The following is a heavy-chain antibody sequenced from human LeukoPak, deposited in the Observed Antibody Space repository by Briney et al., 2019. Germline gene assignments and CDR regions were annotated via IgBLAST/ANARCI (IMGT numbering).Heavy chain of an antibody. V-gene: IGHV3-7*01. D-gene: IGHD4-23*01. CDR3: ARDMGSGPSVSVVTLFDY. CDR2: IKQDGSEK. CDR1: GFTFSSYA. Sequence: GGSLRLSCAASGFTFSSYAMSWVRQAPGKGLEWVANIKQDGSEKYYVDSVKGRFTISRDNARNSLYLQMNSLRAEDTAVYYCARDMGSGPSVSVVTLFDYWGQGTPVTVSS. J-gene: IGHJ4*02.